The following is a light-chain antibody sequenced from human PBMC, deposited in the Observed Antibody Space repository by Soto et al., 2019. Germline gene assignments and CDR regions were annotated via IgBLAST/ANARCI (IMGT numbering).Light chain of an antibody. V-gene: IGKV3-20*01. CDR1: QSVSSSY. Sequence: EIVLTQSPGTLSLSPGERATLSCRASQSVSSSYLAWYQQKPGQAPRLLIYVASSRATGIPDRFSGSGSGTDFTLTISRLEAEDFAVYYCQQYGSSPWTFGQGTKVEIK. CDR3: QQYGSSPWT. J-gene: IGKJ1*01. CDR2: VAS.